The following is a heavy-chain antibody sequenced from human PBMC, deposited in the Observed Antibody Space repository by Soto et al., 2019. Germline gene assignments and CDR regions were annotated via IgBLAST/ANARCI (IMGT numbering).Heavy chain of an antibody. CDR1: GGSISSYY. D-gene: IGHD2-2*01. J-gene: IGHJ4*02. V-gene: IGHV4-59*01. CDR2: IYYSGST. CDR3: ARVLLPAGAGFGY. Sequence: ETLSLTCTVSGGSISSYYWSWIRQPPGKGLEWIGYIYYSGSTNYNPSLKSRVTISVDTSKNQFSLKLSSVTAADTAVYYCARVLLPAGAGFGYWGQGTLVTVSP.